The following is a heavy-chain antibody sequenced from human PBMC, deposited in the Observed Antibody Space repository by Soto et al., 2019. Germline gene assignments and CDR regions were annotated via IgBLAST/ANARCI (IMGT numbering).Heavy chain of an antibody. V-gene: IGHV4-34*01. D-gene: IGHD3-16*02. CDR1: GGSFSGYY. CDR2: INHSGST. CDR3: ARGNREYVWGSYRYRWFDP. Sequence: QVQLQQWGAGLLKPSETLSLTCAVYGGSFSGYYWSWIRQPPGKGLEWIGEINHSGSTNYNPSLKSRVTLSVDTYMNQFSLKLSSVTAADTAVYYCARGNREYVWGSYRYRWFDPWGQGTLVTVSS. J-gene: IGHJ5*02.